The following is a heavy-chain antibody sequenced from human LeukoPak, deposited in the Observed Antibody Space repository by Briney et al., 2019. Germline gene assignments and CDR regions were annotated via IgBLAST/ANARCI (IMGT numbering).Heavy chain of an antibody. D-gene: IGHD5-12*01. CDR3: ARDRRGYSGYDFWLPSGNYYGMDV. CDR2: ISSSSSYI. J-gene: IGHJ6*02. Sequence: GGSLRLSCAASGFTFSSYSMNWVRQAPGKGLEGVSSISSSSSYIYYADSVKGRFTISRDNAKNSLYLQMNSLRAEDTAVYYCARDRRGYSGYDFWLPSGNYYGMDVWGQGTTVTVSS. V-gene: IGHV3-21*01. CDR1: GFTFSSYS.